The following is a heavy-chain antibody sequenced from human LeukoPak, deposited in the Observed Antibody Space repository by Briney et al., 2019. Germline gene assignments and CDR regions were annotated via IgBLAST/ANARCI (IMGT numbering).Heavy chain of an antibody. CDR3: ARALDCSSTSCYAGGFDY. Sequence: GGSLRLSCAASGFTVSSNYMSWVRQAPGKGLEWVSVIYSGGSTYYADSVKGRFTISRDNSKNTLYLQMNSPRAEDTAVYYCARALDCSSTSCYAGGFDYWGQGTLVTVSS. CDR1: GFTVSSNY. D-gene: IGHD2-2*01. V-gene: IGHV3-66*01. J-gene: IGHJ4*02. CDR2: IYSGGST.